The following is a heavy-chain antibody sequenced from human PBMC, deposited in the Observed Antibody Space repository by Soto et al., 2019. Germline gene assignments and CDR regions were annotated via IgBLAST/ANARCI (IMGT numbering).Heavy chain of an antibody. CDR1: ENTLTELT. J-gene: IGHJ4*02. Sequence: ASVKVSCKVPENTLTELTIDWLRQAPGKGLEWMGRSAPEEGEPIYPQKFQGRVSMTEDPSTDTAYMELTSLRSEDTAVYFCAADRKIVGTIGDFDFWGPGSMITV. CDR2: SAPEEGEP. V-gene: IGHV1-24*01. D-gene: IGHD1-26*01. CDR3: AADRKIVGTIGDFDF.